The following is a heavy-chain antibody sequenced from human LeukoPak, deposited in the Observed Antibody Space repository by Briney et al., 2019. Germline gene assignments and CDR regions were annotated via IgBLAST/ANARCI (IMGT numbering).Heavy chain of an antibody. CDR3: ASCHCYIGVCYGECEYFYH. J-gene: IGHJ1*01. CDR2: ISPYTGKT. D-gene: IGHD2-8*01. V-gene: IGHV1-18*01. CDR1: GYTFSIYG. Sequence: ASVKVSCKTSGYTFSIYGIVWVRQAPAQGLEWMGWISPYTGKTNSAQKFQGRITMTTDTSTNTAYMELRSLRSDDTAVYYCASCHCYIGVCYGECEYFYHWGQGALVTVSS.